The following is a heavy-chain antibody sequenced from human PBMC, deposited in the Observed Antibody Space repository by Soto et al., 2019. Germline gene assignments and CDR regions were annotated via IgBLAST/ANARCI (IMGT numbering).Heavy chain of an antibody. CDR2: ISYDGSNK. Sequence: QVQLVESGGGVVQPGRSLRLSCAASGFTFSSYGMHWVRQAPGKGLEWVAVISYDGSNKYYADSVKGRFTISRDNSKNTLYLQMNSLRAEDTAVYYCAKARTAALQAKDYYYYMDVWGKGTTVTVSS. J-gene: IGHJ6*03. CDR3: AKARTAALQAKDYYYYMDV. V-gene: IGHV3-30*18. CDR1: GFTFSSYG. D-gene: IGHD6-13*01.